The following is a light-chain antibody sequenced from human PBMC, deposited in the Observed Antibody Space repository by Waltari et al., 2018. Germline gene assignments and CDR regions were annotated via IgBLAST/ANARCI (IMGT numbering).Light chain of an antibody. CDR3: CSFAGYGIYV. J-gene: IGLJ1*01. CDR1: NSNVDILHL. V-gene: IGLV2-23*02. CDR2: EIS. Sequence: QSALTQPAPVSGSPGQSIPLSCTAVNSNVDILHLVPWYQHHPGRNPRLLSYEISQRPSGSSNRFSGSKSGNTASLTISGLHPEDEADYFCCSFAGYGIYVFGSGTQVSVL.